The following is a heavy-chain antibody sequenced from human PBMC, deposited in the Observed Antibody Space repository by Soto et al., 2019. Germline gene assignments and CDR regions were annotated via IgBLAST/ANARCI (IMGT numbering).Heavy chain of an antibody. D-gene: IGHD1-26*01. CDR3: ARAVGATLDY. V-gene: IGHV4-39*01. J-gene: IGHJ4*02. CDR2: IYYSGST. Sequence: QLQLQESGPGLVKPSETLSLTCTVSGGSISSSSYYWGWIRQPPGKGLEWIGSIYYSGSTYYNPSLERRATISVDTSKNQFSLKLSSVTAADTAVYYWARAVGATLDYWGQGTLVTVSS. CDR1: GGSISSSSYY.